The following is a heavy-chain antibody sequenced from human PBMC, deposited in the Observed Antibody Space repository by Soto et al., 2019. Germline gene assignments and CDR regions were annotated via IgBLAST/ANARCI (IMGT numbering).Heavy chain of an antibody. CDR3: ARHGYSGYVYYYYGMDV. Sequence: PSETLSLTCAVSGGSISSSNWWNWVRQPPGKGLEWIGEIYHSGSTNYNPSLKSRVTISVDKSKNQFSLKLSSVTAADTAVYYCARHGYSGYVYYYYGMDVWGQGTTVTVSS. J-gene: IGHJ6*02. V-gene: IGHV4-4*02. CDR1: GGSISSSNW. CDR2: IYHSGST. D-gene: IGHD5-12*01.